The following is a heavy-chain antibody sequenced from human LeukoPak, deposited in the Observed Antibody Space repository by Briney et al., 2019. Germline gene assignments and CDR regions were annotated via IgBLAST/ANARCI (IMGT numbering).Heavy chain of an antibody. V-gene: IGHV1-69*01. CDR2: IIPIFGTA. CDR1: GFTFSSYA. Sequence: GGSLRPSCAASGFTFSSYAISWVRQAPGQGLEWMGGIIPIFGTANYAQKFQGRVTITADESTSTAYMELSSLRSEDTAVYYCARAGSDSSGYYYVVGWFDPWGQGTLVTVSS. J-gene: IGHJ5*02. CDR3: ARAGSDSSGYYYVVGWFDP. D-gene: IGHD3-22*01.